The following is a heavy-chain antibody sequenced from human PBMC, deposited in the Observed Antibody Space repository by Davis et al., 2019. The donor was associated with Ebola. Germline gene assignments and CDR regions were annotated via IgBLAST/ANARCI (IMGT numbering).Heavy chain of an antibody. V-gene: IGHV4-61*01. D-gene: IGHD7-27*01. CDR1: GGSVDSGSYY. Sequence: SETLSLTCTVSGGSVDSGSYYWSWIRQPPGKGLEWIGYIYYSGSTNYNPSLKSRLTISLDTSKNQFSLKLGSVTAADTAVYYCARDFLNSGSNYYYYYMDVWGKGTTVTVSS. CDR3: ARDFLNSGSNYYYYYMDV. CDR2: IYYSGST. J-gene: IGHJ6*03.